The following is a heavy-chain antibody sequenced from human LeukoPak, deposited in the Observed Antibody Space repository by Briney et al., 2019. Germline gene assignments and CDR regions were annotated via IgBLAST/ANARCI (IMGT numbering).Heavy chain of an antibody. CDR3: ARTRGRIMITFGGVHFDY. Sequence: SETLSLTCAVYGGSFSGYYWSWIRQPPGKGLEWIGEINHNGSTNYNPSLKSRVTISVDTSKNQFSLKLSSVTAADTAVYYCARTRGRIMITFGGVHFDYWGQGTLVTVSS. CDR2: INHNGST. V-gene: IGHV4-34*01. CDR1: GGSFSGYY. J-gene: IGHJ4*02. D-gene: IGHD3-16*01.